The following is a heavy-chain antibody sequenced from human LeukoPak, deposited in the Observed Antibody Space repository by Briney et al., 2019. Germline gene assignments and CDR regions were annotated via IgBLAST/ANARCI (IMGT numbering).Heavy chain of an antibody. CDR2: IYYSGST. D-gene: IGHD3-22*01. CDR1: GGSISSYY. Sequence: SETLSLTCTVSGGSISSYYWSWIRQPPGKGLEWIGYIYYSGSTNYNPSLKSRVTMSVDTSKNQFSLKLSSVTAADTAVYYCARAIYYYDSSGYFDWGQGTLVTVSS. CDR3: ARAIYYYDSSGYFD. J-gene: IGHJ4*02. V-gene: IGHV4-59*01.